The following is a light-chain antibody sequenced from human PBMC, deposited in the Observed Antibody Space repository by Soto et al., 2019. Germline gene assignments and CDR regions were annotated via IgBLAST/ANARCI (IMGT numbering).Light chain of an antibody. CDR1: QSISSY. V-gene: IGKV1-39*01. Sequence: DIQITQSPSSLSASVVDGVTITCRASQSISSYLNWYQQTPGTAPKLLIYDASSLQSGVPSRFRGSGSGTDFTLTITSLQPGDFATYYCQQSYTTPLTFGGGTRLEI. CDR3: QQSYTTPLT. CDR2: DAS. J-gene: IGKJ5*01.